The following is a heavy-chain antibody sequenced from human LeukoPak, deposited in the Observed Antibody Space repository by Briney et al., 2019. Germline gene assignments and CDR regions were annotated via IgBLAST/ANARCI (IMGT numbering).Heavy chain of an antibody. J-gene: IGHJ4*02. CDR2: IYYSGST. D-gene: IGHD3-10*01. Sequence: PSETLSLTCTVSGGSISSSSYYWGWIRQPPGKGLEWIGSIYYSGSTYYNPSLKSRVTISVDTSKNQFSLKLSSVTAADTAVYYCARGFTYGFRGPPGYWGQGTLVTVSS. CDR1: GGSISSSSYY. CDR3: ARGFTYGFRGPPGY. V-gene: IGHV4-39*07.